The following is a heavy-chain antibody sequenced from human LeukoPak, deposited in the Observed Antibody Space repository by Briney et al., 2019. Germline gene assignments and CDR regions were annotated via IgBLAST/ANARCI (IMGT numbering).Heavy chain of an antibody. CDR3: ARVSSDYGSGGDAFDI. V-gene: IGHV3-13*01. Sequence: GGSLRLSCAASGFTFSSYDMHWVRQATGKGLEWVSAIGTAGDTYYPGSVKGRFTISRENAKISLYLQMNSLRAGDTAVYYCARVSSDYGSGGDAFDIWGQGTMVTVSS. CDR1: GFTFSSYD. D-gene: IGHD3-10*01. J-gene: IGHJ3*02. CDR2: IGTAGDT.